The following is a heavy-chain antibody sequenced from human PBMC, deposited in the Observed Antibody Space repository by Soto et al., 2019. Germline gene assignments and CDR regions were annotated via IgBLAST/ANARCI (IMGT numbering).Heavy chain of an antibody. Sequence: QVQLXQSGAEVKRPGASVKVSCKASGYMFTGFYLHWVRQAPGQGLEWMGWINPNNGVTTYAKNYQGRXTMTRDSXXXXXYMELSSLRSDDTAVYFCAAAAIPVAGRHPDFWGQGTVVTVS. CDR3: AAAAIPVAGRHPDF. J-gene: IGHJ4*02. V-gene: IGHV1-2*02. CDR1: GYMFTGFY. D-gene: IGHD6-19*01. CDR2: INPNNGVT.